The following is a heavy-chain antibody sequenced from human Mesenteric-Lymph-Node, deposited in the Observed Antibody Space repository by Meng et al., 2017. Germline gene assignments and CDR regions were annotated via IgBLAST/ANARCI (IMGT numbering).Heavy chain of an antibody. CDR3: ARDGNGAGYYTVFDY. D-gene: IGHD3-3*01. CDR1: GFTFSDYY. Sequence: GESLKISCAASGFTFSDYYMSWIRQAPGKGLEWVSYISSSGSTIYYADSVKGRFTISRDNAKNSLYLQMNSLRAEDTAVYYCARDGNGAGYYTVFDYWGQGTLVTVSS. CDR2: ISSSGSTI. J-gene: IGHJ4*02. V-gene: IGHV3-11*01.